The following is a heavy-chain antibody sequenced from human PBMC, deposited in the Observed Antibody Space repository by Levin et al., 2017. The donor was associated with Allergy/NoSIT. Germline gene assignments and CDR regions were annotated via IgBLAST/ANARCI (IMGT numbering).Heavy chain of an antibody. V-gene: IGHV4-59*08. Sequence: PSETLSLTCTFSGGYISSSYWSWIRQPPGKGLEWIGYIYYSGSTNYNPSLKSRVTISIDTSKNQFSLKLSSVTAADTAVYYCARNKGYGNFDLWGRGTLVIVSS. J-gene: IGHJ2*01. CDR2: IYYSGST. CDR3: ARNKGYGNFDL. CDR1: GGYISSSY.